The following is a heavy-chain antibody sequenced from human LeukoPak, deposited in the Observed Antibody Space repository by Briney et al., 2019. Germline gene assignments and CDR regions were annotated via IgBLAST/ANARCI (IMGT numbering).Heavy chain of an antibody. J-gene: IGHJ4*02. D-gene: IGHD4-17*01. V-gene: IGHV4-39*02. CDR3: ARDWATVTELDY. CDR1: GGPISSTGYY. Sequence: SETLSLTCTVSGGPISSTGYYWGWIRQPPGRGLEWIGSIYYSGSTYYSPSLKSRVTISVDTSKNQFSLKLSSVTAADTAVYYCARDWATVTELDYWGQGTLVTVSS. CDR2: IYYSGST.